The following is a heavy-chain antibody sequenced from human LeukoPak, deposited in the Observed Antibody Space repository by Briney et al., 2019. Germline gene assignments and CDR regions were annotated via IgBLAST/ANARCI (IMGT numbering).Heavy chain of an antibody. J-gene: IGHJ6*02. D-gene: IGHD5-24*01. V-gene: IGHV4-39*01. CDR2: IYFSGST. CDR3: ATQGYNNQTMDV. CDR1: GDSIRTTRY. Sequence: SETLSLTCTVSGDSIRTTRYWGWIRQPHGKGLEWIGAIYFSGSTHYNPSLKSRVMISVDTSRNQFSLKLTSVTAADTAAYYCATQGYNNQTMDVWGQGTTVTVSS.